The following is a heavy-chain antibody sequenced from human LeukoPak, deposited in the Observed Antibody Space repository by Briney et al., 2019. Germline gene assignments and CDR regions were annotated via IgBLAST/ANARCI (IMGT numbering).Heavy chain of an antibody. CDR2: ISGSGGST. CDR3: ARAPVAVNYFDY. Sequence: GGSLRLSCAASGFTFSSYAMSWVRQAPGKGLEWVSAISGSGGSTYYADSVKGRFTISRDNSKNTLYLQMNSLRAEDTAVYYCARAPVAVNYFDYWGQGTLVTVSS. J-gene: IGHJ4*02. CDR1: GFTFSSYA. D-gene: IGHD6-19*01. V-gene: IGHV3-23*01.